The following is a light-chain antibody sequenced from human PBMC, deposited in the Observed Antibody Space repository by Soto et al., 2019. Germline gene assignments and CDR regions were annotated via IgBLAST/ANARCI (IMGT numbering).Light chain of an antibody. V-gene: IGKV1-33*01. J-gene: IGKJ3*01. Sequence: DIQMTQSPSSLAASVGDRVTITFQASPDITSYLNGDQHKPGKAPKLLIYDASILEAGVPSRFSGSGSGTDFTITISSLQPEDVATYYCEKCYYLRIFGPGTIVDFK. CDR3: EKCYYLRI. CDR2: DAS. CDR1: PDITSY.